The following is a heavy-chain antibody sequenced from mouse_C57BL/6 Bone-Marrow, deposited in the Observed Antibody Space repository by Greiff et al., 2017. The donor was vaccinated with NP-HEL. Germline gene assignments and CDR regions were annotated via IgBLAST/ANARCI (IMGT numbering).Heavy chain of an antibody. Sequence: EVKLVESGGGLVKPGGSLKLSCAASGFTFSDYGMHWVRQAPEKGLEWVAYISSGSSTIYYADTVKGRFTISRDNAKNTLFLQMTSLRSEDTAMYYCARAITTVVEGDFDYWGQGTTLTVSS. D-gene: IGHD1-1*01. CDR2: ISSGSSTI. CDR1: GFTFSDYG. V-gene: IGHV5-17*01. J-gene: IGHJ2*01. CDR3: ARAITTVVEGDFDY.